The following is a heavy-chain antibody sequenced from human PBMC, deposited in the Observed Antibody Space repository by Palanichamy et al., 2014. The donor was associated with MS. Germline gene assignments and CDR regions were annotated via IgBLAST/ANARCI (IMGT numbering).Heavy chain of an antibody. J-gene: IGHJ4*02. CDR3: ARDLFDISSTLDC. V-gene: IGHV3-30*04. Sequence: QVQLVESGGGVVQPGRSLRLSCAASGFTFSSFAMHWVRQAPGKGLEWVAFISSDGKNKYYADSVKGRFTISRDISENTLHLQMSSLRAEDTAVYYCARDLFDISSTLDCWGQGTLVTVSS. CDR1: GFTFSSFA. CDR2: ISSDGKNK. D-gene: IGHD2-2*01.